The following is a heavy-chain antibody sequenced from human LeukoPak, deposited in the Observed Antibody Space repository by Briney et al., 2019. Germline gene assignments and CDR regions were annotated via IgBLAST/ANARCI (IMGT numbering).Heavy chain of an antibody. J-gene: IGHJ5*02. Sequence: GGSLRLSCADSGFTVSSNYMSWVRQAPGKGLEWVSVIYSGGSTYYADSVKGRFTISRDNSKNTLYLQMNSLRAEDTAVYYCAGSGSYRSWFDPWGQGTLVTVSS. CDR1: GFTVSSNY. CDR2: IYSGGST. CDR3: AGSGSYRSWFDP. V-gene: IGHV3-53*01. D-gene: IGHD3-10*01.